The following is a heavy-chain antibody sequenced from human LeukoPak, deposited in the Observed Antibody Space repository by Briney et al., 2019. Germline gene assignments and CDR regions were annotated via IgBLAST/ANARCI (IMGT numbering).Heavy chain of an antibody. CDR1: DGSFSGYY. V-gene: IGHV4-34*12. J-gene: IGHJ4*02. D-gene: IGHD3-3*01. Sequence: SETLSLTCAVYDGSFSGYYWTWTRQPPGKGLEWIGEIIDTGSTKYNSSLKSRVTISVDTSKNQFSLSLDSVTAADTAVYYCARGLASGYPPIPFDYWGQGTLVTVSS. CDR2: IIDTGST. CDR3: ARGLASGYPPIPFDY.